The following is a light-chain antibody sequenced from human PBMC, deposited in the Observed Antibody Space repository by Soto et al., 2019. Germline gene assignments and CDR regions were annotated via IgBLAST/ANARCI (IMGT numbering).Light chain of an antibody. CDR1: QSIDSY. Sequence: EIVLTQSPATLSLSPGERATLSCRASQSIDSYLAWYQQKPGQAPRLLIYDASNRATGIPARFSGSGSGTDFTLTISSLEPEDFAIYYFQQRSKWPLTFGGGTKVEIK. CDR2: DAS. CDR3: QQRSKWPLT. V-gene: IGKV3-11*01. J-gene: IGKJ4*01.